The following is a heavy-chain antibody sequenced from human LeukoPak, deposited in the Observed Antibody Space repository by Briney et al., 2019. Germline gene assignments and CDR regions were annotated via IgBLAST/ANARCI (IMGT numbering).Heavy chain of an antibody. D-gene: IGHD2-2*01. Sequence: SVKVSCKASGGTFSSYAIGWVRQAPGQGLEWMGGIIPIFGTANYAQKFQGRVTITADKSTSTAYMELSSLRSEDTAVYYCARVAYCSSTSCYFLDIWGQGTMVTVSS. CDR2: IIPIFGTA. CDR1: GGTFSSYA. CDR3: ARVAYCSSTSCYFLDI. V-gene: IGHV1-69*06. J-gene: IGHJ3*02.